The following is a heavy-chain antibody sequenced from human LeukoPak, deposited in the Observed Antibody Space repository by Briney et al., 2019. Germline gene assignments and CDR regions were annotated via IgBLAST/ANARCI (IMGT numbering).Heavy chain of an antibody. J-gene: IGHJ4*02. CDR1: GGSISSGGYY. Sequence: SQTLSLTCTVSGGSISSGGYYWSWIRQHPGKGLEWIGYIYYSGSTYYNPSLKSRVTISVDTSKNQFSLKLSSATAADTAVYYCAREASGSSDFDYWGQGTLVTVSS. CDR2: IYYSGST. V-gene: IGHV4-31*03. CDR3: AREASGSSDFDY. D-gene: IGHD3-10*01.